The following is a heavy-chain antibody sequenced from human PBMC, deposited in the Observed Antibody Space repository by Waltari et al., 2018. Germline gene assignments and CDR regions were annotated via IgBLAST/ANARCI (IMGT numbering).Heavy chain of an antibody. CDR1: GGSFSGYY. D-gene: IGHD3-3*01. V-gene: IGHV4-34*01. Sequence: QVQLQQWGAGLLKPSETLSLTCAVYGGSFSGYYWSWIRQAPGKGLEWIGEINHSGSTNYNPSLKSRVTISVDTSKNQFSLKLSSVTAADTAVYYCARGRLYYDFWSGYLRSGAFDIWGQGTMVTVSS. J-gene: IGHJ3*02. CDR3: ARGRLYYDFWSGYLRSGAFDI. CDR2: INHSGST.